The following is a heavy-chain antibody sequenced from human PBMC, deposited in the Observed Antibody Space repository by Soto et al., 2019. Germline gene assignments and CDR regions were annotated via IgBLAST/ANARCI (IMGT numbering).Heavy chain of an antibody. CDR3: AISRDGYNLNPIDQ. CDR2: FFYTGST. J-gene: IGHJ4*02. CDR1: TGSSDSFY. D-gene: IGHD5-12*01. V-gene: IGHV4-59*01. Sequence: QVQLQVSGPGLVKPSATLSLSCTVSTGSSDSFYWSWIRQPPGKGLEWIGYFFYTGSTNHNPSLKGRVTISLDMSSSQFSLSLTSVTAADTAMYYCAISRDGYNLNPIDQWGQGLLVTVSS.